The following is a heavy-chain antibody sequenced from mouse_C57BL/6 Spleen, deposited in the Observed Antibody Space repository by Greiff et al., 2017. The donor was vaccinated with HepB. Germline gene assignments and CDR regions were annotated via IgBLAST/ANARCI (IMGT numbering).Heavy chain of an antibody. CDR3: AKGGLYYYGSSYDFDY. CDR2: IYPGSGST. D-gene: IGHD1-1*01. J-gene: IGHJ2*01. V-gene: IGHV1-55*01. CDR1: GYTFTSYW. Sequence: VQLQQPGAELVKPGASVKMSCKASGYTFTSYWITWVKQRPGQGLEWIGDIYPGSGSTNYNEKFKSKATLTVDTSSSTAYMQLSSLTSEDSAVYYCAKGGLYYYGSSYDFDYWGQGTTLTVSS.